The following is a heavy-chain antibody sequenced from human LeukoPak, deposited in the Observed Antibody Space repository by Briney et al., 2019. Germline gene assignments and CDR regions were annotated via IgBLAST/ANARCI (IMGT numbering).Heavy chain of an antibody. CDR1: GGSFSGYY. J-gene: IGHJ4*02. CDR3: ARGSGDDYSFDY. Sequence: PSETLSLTCAVYGGSFSGYYWSWIRQPPGKGLEWIGEINHSGSTNYNPSLKSRVTISVDTSKNQFSLKLSSVTAADTAVYYCARGSGDDYSFDYWGQGTLVTVSS. CDR2: INHSGST. D-gene: IGHD2-15*01. V-gene: IGHV4-34*01.